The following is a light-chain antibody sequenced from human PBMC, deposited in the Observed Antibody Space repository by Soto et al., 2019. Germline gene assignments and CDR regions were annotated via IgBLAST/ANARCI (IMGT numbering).Light chain of an antibody. CDR1: SGHSSYA. CDR3: QTWGTGILV. J-gene: IGLJ1*01. CDR2: LNSDGSH. V-gene: IGLV4-69*01. Sequence: QSVLTQLPSASASLGASVKLTCTLSSGHSSYAIAWHQQQPEKGPRYLMKLNSDGSHSKGDGIPDRFSGSSSGAERYLTISSLQSEDEADYYCQTWGTGILVFGTGTKLTVL.